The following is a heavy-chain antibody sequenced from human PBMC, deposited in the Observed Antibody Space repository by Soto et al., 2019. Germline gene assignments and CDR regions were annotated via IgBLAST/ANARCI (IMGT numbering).Heavy chain of an antibody. CDR3: AKDLTPRITIFGVVIKRYYYYYGMDV. D-gene: IGHD3-3*01. CDR2: ISWDGGST. V-gene: IGHV3-43*01. Sequence: GGSLRLSCAASGFTFDDYTMHWVRQAPGKGLEWVSLISWDGGSTYYADSVKGRFTISRDNSKNSLYLQMNSLRTEDTALYYCAKDLTPRITIFGVVIKRYYYYYGMDVWGQGTTVTVSS. CDR1: GFTFDDYT. J-gene: IGHJ6*02.